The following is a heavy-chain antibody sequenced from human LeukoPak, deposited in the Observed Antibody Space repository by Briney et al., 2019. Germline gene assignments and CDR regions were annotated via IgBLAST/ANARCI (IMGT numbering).Heavy chain of an antibody. Sequence: PGGSLRLSCAASGFTVSSNYMSWVRQAPGKGLEWVSVIYSGGSTYYADSVKGRFTISRDNSKNTLYLQMNSLRAEDTAVYYCARGVGSSSWFYFDYWGQGTLVTVSS. CDR1: GFTVSSNY. V-gene: IGHV3-66*01. D-gene: IGHD6-13*01. CDR3: ARGVGSSSWFYFDY. CDR2: IYSGGST. J-gene: IGHJ4*02.